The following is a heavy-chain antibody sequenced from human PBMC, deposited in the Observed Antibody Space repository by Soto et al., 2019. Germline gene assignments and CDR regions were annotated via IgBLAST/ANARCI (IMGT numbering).Heavy chain of an antibody. CDR1: GYSISSSNW. CDR3: ARREIQGPIDY. D-gene: IGHD1-26*01. J-gene: IGHJ4*02. CDR2: IYYSGTT. V-gene: IGHV4-28*01. Sequence: SETLSLTCAASGYSISSSNWWGWIRQPPGKGLEWIGYIYYSGTTYYNPSLKSRVTMSVDTSKNQFSLKLTSVTAVETAVYYCARREIQGPIDYWGQGTLVTVSS.